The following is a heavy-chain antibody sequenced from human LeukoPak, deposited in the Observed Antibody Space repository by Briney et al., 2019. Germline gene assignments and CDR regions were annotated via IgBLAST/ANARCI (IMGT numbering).Heavy chain of an antibody. Sequence: GGSLRLSCAASGFTFSSYSMNWVRQAPGKGLEWVSSISSSSSYIYYADSVKGRFTISRDNSKNTLYLQMNSLRAEDTAVYYCAPDPLNWFDPWGQGTLVTVSS. V-gene: IGHV3-21*04. CDR2: ISSSSSYI. J-gene: IGHJ5*02. CDR1: GFTFSSYS. CDR3: APDPLNWFDP.